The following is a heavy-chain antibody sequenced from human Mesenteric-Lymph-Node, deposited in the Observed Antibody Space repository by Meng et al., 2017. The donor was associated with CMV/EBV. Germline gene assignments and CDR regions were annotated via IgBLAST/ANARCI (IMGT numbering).Heavy chain of an antibody. V-gene: IGHV4-31*02. CDR1: GTSSSSGGSY. J-gene: IGHJ4*02. CDR2: IYYSGST. D-gene: IGHD5-24*01. Sequence: TVSGTSSSSGGSYWSWIRQHPGKGLEWIGYIYYSGSTYHNPSLKSRVSISVDTSKNQFSLKLSSVTAADTAVYYCARDRDGYNLFDYWGQGTLVTVSS. CDR3: ARDRDGYNLFDY.